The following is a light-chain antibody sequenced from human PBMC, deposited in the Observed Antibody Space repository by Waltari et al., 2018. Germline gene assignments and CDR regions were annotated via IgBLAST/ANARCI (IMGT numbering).Light chain of an antibody. CDR2: GAS. Sequence: ETVLTQSPGTLSLSPGERATLFCRASQSVISTHLVWYQQSPGQAPRLLIYGASTRAPGIPDRVSGSGSGTDFTLTISRLEPEDFAMYYCQQYGGSPLWTFGQGTKVEIK. CDR3: QQYGGSPLWT. V-gene: IGKV3-20*01. CDR1: QSVISTH. J-gene: IGKJ1*01.